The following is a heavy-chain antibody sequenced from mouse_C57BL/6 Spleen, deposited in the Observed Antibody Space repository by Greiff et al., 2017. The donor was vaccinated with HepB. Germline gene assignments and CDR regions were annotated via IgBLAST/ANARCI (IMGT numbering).Heavy chain of an antibody. CDR2: ISSGGSYT. CDR3: ARGAYYYGSSYDWYFDV. J-gene: IGHJ1*03. V-gene: IGHV5-6*01. D-gene: IGHD1-1*01. Sequence: EVQRVESGGDLVKPGGSLKLSCAASGFTFSSYGMSWVRQTPDKRLEWVATISSGGSYTYYPDSVKGRFTISRDNAKNTLYLQMSSLKSEDTAMYYCARGAYYYGSSYDWYFDVWGTGTTVTVSS. CDR1: GFTFSSYG.